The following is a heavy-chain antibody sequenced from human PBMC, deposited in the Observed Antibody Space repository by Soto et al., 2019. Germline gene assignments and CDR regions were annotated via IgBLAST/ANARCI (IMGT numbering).Heavy chain of an antibody. D-gene: IGHD4-17*01. Sequence: SETLSLTCTVSGGSISSYYWSWIRQPPGKGLEWIGYIYYSGSTNYNPSLKSRVTISVDTSKNQFSLKLSSVTAADTAVYYCARVMGHGDYGVFVEGSDAFDIWGQGTMVTVSS. CDR1: GGSISSYY. J-gene: IGHJ3*02. V-gene: IGHV4-59*01. CDR3: ARVMGHGDYGVFVEGSDAFDI. CDR2: IYYSGST.